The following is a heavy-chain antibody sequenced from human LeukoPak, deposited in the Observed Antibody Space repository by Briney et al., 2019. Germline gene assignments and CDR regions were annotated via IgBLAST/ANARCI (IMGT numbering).Heavy chain of an antibody. Sequence: GGSLRLSCAASGFTFSSYAMNWVRQVPGKGLEWVSAITGDAARTHYADSVKGRFTFSRDNSKNTLYLQMNSLRAEDTAVYYCAREPPQLALGEYYFDYWGQGTLVTVSS. J-gene: IGHJ4*02. D-gene: IGHD3-16*01. CDR3: AREPPQLALGEYYFDY. CDR1: GFTFSSYA. V-gene: IGHV3-23*01. CDR2: ITGDAART.